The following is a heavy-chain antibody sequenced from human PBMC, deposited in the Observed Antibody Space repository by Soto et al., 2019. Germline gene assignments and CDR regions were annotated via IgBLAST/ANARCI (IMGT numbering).Heavy chain of an antibody. V-gene: IGHV3-30*18. CDR2: ISYDGSNK. CDR3: AKVEQPVGVPTWVYYYYYYGMDV. CDR1: GFTFSSYG. J-gene: IGHJ6*02. D-gene: IGHD1-26*01. Sequence: GGSLRLSCAASGFTFSSYGMHWVRQAPGKGLEWVAVISYDGSNKYYADSVKGRFTISRDNSKNTLYLQMNSLRAEDTAVYYCAKVEQPVGVPTWVYYYYYYGMDVWGQGTTVTVSS.